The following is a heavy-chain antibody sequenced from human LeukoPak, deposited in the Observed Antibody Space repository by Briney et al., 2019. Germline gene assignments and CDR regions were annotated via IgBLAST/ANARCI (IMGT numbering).Heavy chain of an antibody. CDR2: IYSGGST. J-gene: IGHJ3*02. CDR1: GFTVSSNY. Sequence: TGGSLRLSCAASGFTVSSNYMSWVRQAPGKGLEWVSVIYSGGSTYYADSVKGRFTISRDNSKNTLYLQMNSLRAEDTAVYYCAKDPPGITIFGVVIMGAFDIWGQGTMVTVSS. V-gene: IGHV3-53*05. CDR3: AKDPPGITIFGVVIMGAFDI. D-gene: IGHD3-3*01.